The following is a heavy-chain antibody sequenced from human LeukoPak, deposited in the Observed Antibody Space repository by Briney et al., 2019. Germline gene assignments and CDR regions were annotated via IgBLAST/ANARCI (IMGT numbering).Heavy chain of an antibody. J-gene: IGHJ6*03. CDR2: IYYSGST. CDR1: GGSISSYY. CDR3: ARDSPYYYGSGSATYYMDV. V-gene: IGHV4-59*01. Sequence: KASETLSLTCTVSGGSISSYYWSWIRQPPGKGLEWIRYIYYSGSTNYNPSLKSRVTISVDTSKNQFSLKLSSVTAADTAVYYCARDSPYYYGSGSATYYMDVWGKGTAVTISS. D-gene: IGHD3-10*01.